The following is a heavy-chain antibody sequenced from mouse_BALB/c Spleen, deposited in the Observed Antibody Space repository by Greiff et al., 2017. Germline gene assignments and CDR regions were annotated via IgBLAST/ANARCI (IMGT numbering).Heavy chain of an antibody. CDR3: ARGGYGSSYWYFDV. CDR1: GYTFTDYY. CDR2: IYPGSGNT. J-gene: IGHJ1*01. D-gene: IGHD1-1*01. Sequence: VKLMESGAELARPGASVKLSCKASGYTFTDYYINWVKQRTGQGLEWIGEIYPGSGNTYYNEKFKGKATLTADKSSSTAYMQLSSLTSEDSAVYFCARGGYGSSYWYFDVWGAGTTVTVSS. V-gene: IGHV1-77*01.